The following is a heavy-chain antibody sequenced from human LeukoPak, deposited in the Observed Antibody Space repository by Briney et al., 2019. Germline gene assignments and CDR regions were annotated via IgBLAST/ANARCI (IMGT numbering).Heavy chain of an antibody. CDR1: GFTFSSYE. J-gene: IGHJ4*02. V-gene: IGHV3-48*03. Sequence: GGSLRLSCAASGFTFSSYEMNWVRQAPGKGLEWVSYISSSGSTIYCADSVKGRFTISRDNAKNSLYLQMNSLRAEDTAVYYCARVGVAGGFDYWGQGTLVTVSS. CDR2: ISSSGSTI. D-gene: IGHD2-8*01. CDR3: ARVGVAGGFDY.